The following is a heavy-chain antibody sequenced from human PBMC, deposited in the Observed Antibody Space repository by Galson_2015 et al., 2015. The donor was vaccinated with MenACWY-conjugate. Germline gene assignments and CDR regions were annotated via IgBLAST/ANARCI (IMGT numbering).Heavy chain of an antibody. J-gene: IGHJ4*02. CDR3: AQDRALYYFGSGSFIFDY. V-gene: IGHV3-23*01. CDR2: ISGSGDST. D-gene: IGHD3-10*01. Sequence: SLRLSCAASGFTFSSYAMNWVRQAPGKGLEWVSAISGSGDSTYYADSVKGRFTISRDNSKNTLYLLMISLGAEDTAVYYCAQDRALYYFGSGSFIFDYWGQGALLSVSS. CDR1: GFTFSSYA.